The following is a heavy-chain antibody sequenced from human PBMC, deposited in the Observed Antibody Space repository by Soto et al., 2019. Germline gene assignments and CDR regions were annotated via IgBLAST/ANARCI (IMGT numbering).Heavy chain of an antibody. Sequence: SVKVSCKAPGGTFSSCAISWVRQAPGQGLEWMGGIIPIFGTANYAQKFQGRVTITADKSTSTAYMELSSLRSEDTAVYYCARERRYSYGTYNWFDPWGQGTLVTVSS. CDR2: IIPIFGTA. D-gene: IGHD5-18*01. CDR1: GGTFSSCA. CDR3: ARERRYSYGTYNWFDP. V-gene: IGHV1-69*06. J-gene: IGHJ5*02.